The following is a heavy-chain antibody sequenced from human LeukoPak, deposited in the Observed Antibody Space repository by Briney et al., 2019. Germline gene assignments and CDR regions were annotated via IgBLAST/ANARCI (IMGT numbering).Heavy chain of an antibody. J-gene: IGHJ6*03. D-gene: IGHD3-3*01. CDR3: AKGVRITIFGNYMDV. CDR2: ISGSGGST. V-gene: IGHV3-23*01. CDR1: GFTFSSYA. Sequence: GGSLRLSCAASGFTFSSYAMSWVRQAPGKGLEWVSAISGSGGSTYYADSVKGRFTISRDNSKNTLYLQMNSLRAEDTAVYYCAKGVRITIFGNYMDVWGKGTTVTVSS.